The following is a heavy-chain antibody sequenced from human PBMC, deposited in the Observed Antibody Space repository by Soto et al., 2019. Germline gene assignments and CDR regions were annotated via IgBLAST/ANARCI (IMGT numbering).Heavy chain of an antibody. V-gene: IGHV2-5*01. Sequence: QITLKESGPTLVKPTQTLTLTCTFSVFSLSTSGVGVGWIRPPPGKALEWLALIYWYDDKRYSPSLKSRLTITQDTSRNQVVLTMTNMDPVDTGTYYCAHRRGLSWFDPWGQGTLVTVSS. J-gene: IGHJ5*02. CDR1: VFSLSTSGVG. D-gene: IGHD2-15*01. CDR2: IYWYDDK. CDR3: AHRRGLSWFDP.